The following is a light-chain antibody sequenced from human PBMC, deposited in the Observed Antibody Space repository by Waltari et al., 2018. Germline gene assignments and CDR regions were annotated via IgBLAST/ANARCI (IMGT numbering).Light chain of an antibody. CDR2: KAS. Sequence: DIQMIQSPSTLSASVGDRVTITCRASQTISTWFVWYQLKPGKAPKLLIYKASNLQSGVPSRFSGSGSGTEFTLTISSLQPDDFATYYCQQYQSSSMYTFGQGTKLDIK. V-gene: IGKV1-5*03. J-gene: IGKJ2*01. CDR1: QTISTW. CDR3: QQYQSSSMYT.